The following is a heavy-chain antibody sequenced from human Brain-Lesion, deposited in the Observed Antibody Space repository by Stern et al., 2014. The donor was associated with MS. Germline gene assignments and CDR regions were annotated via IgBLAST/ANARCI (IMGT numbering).Heavy chain of an antibody. CDR2: IKDDGSET. Sequence: EVQLVESGGGLVQPGGSLRVSCAASGFTFSSYWMNWVRQAPGKGLEWGANIKDDGSETYYVDSVKGRFTISRDNAKNSLYLQMNSMRAEDTAVYYCARGSDTWGQGTLVTVSS. J-gene: IGHJ5*02. D-gene: IGHD2-15*01. CDR1: GFTFSSYW. V-gene: IGHV3-7*01. CDR3: ARGSDT.